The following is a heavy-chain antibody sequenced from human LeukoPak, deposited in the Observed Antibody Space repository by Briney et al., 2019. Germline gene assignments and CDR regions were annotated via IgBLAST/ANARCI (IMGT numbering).Heavy chain of an antibody. CDR2: IQQDGSEK. J-gene: IGHJ4*02. CDR3: ATADRKHDSSRYRSLDY. V-gene: IGHV3-7*01. CDR1: GFTFSDYC. Sequence: PGGSLRLSCTASGFTFSDYCMNWVRQTPGKGLEWLANIQQDGSEKGYVDSVKGRFVISRDNARNSLHLEMNSLRVEDTAVYYCATADRKHDSSRYRSLDYWGQGTLVSVSS. D-gene: IGHD3-22*01.